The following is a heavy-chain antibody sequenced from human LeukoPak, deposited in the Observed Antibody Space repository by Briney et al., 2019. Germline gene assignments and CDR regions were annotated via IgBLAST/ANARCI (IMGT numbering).Heavy chain of an antibody. CDR1: GFTFSNYW. J-gene: IGHJ4*02. V-gene: IGHV3-7*01. Sequence: GGSLRLSCAASGFTFSNYWMSWVRQAPGRGLEWVANIKQDGSVKYYVDPVKGRFTISRDNAKNSVYLQMNSLRAEDTAVYYCARIGYSSSSFDYWGQGTLVTVSS. CDR3: ARIGYSSSSFDY. D-gene: IGHD6-6*01. CDR2: IKQDGSVK.